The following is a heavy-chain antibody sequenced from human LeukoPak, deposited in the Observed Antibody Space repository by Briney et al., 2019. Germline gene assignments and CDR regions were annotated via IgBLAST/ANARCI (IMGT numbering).Heavy chain of an antibody. J-gene: IGHJ3*02. V-gene: IGHV3-53*01. Sequence: PGGSLRLSCAASGFTVSSNYMSWVRQAPGKGLEWVSVIYSGGGTYYADSVKGRFTISRDNSKNTLYLQMNSLRAEDTAVYYCARDRGGSYYSGAFDIWGQGTMVTVSS. CDR3: ARDRGGSYYSGAFDI. CDR2: IYSGGGT. CDR1: GFTVSSNY. D-gene: IGHD1-26*01.